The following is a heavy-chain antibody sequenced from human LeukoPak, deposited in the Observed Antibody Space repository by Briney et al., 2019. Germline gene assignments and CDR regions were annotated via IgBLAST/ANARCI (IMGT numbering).Heavy chain of an antibody. D-gene: IGHD3-22*01. CDR1: GFTFSSYA. J-gene: IGHJ4*02. V-gene: IGHV3-30-3*02. Sequence: PGRSLRLSCAASGFTFSSYAMHWVRQAPGKGLEWVAVISYDGSNKYYADSVKGRFTISRDNSKNTLYLQMKSLRAEDTAVYYCAKNALAAGVAHYYDSSGSFDYWGQGTLVTVSS. CDR3: AKNALAAGVAHYYDSSGSFDY. CDR2: ISYDGSNK.